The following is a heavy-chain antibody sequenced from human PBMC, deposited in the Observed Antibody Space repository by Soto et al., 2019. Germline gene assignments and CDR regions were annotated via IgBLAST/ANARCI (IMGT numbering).Heavy chain of an antibody. J-gene: IGHJ4*02. V-gene: IGHV3-23*01. CDR3: AKRGSRYFDY. CDR1: GFTFTTYA. CDR2: IDDSGTKT. Sequence: EVQLLESGGGVVQSGGSLRLSCADSGFTFTTYAMSWVRQAPGKGLEWVSTIDDSGTKTYYADSVRGRVTISRDNSKCTLYLQLNSLRAEDTAVYYCAKRGSRYFDYWGQGTLVTVSS.